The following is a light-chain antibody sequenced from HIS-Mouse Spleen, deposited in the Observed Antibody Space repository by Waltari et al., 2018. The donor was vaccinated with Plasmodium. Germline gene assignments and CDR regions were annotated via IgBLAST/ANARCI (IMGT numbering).Light chain of an antibody. CDR2: AAS. CDR3: QQYNNWSFT. Sequence: EIVMTQSPATLSVSPGERATLSCRASQSVSSNLAWYQQKPGQAPRLLIYAASTRATGIPARFRGSGSGTELTLTISSLQSEDLAVYYCQQYNNWSFTFGPGTKVDIK. CDR1: QSVSSN. V-gene: IGKV3-15*01. J-gene: IGKJ3*01.